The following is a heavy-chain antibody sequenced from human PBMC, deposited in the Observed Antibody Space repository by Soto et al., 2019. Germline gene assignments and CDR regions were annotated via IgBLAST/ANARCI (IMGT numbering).Heavy chain of an antibody. CDR3: ARDQSWRDLVWWFDP. J-gene: IGHJ5*02. D-gene: IGHD3-16*01. Sequence: GASVKVSCKASGYSFSNYGISWVREAPGQGLEWMGWISTYNGDTDYPQKVQGRVTMTTDTSTSTAYLELRSLSSDDTAVYYCARDQSWRDLVWWFDPWGQGTLVTVSS. CDR1: GYSFSNYG. V-gene: IGHV1-18*01. CDR2: ISTYNGDT.